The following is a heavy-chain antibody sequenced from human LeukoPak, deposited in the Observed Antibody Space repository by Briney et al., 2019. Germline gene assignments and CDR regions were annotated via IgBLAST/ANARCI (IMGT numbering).Heavy chain of an antibody. CDR2: TYYRSTWYN. D-gene: IGHD2-2*01. V-gene: IGHV6-1*01. Sequence: SQTLSLTCAVSGDRFSSNSVTWNWIRQSPSSSLEWLGRTYYRSTWYNDYAVSVRGRITVNPDTSKNQFSLHLNSVTPEDTAVYYCARRLTQYDCFDPWGQGILVTVSS. CDR1: GDRFSSNSVT. CDR3: ARRLTQYDCFDP. J-gene: IGHJ5*02.